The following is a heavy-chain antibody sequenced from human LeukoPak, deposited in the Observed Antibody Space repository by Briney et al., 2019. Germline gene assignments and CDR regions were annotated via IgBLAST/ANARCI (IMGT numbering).Heavy chain of an antibody. J-gene: IGHJ4*02. V-gene: IGHV1-18*04. D-gene: IGHD3-22*01. CDR1: GDTLANYG. CDR3: AKRGVVIRVILVGFHKEANYFDS. CDR2: NTGYSGNT. Sequence: EASVKVSCKAPGDTLANYGITWVRQAPGQGLEWMGWNTGYSGNTNYAQHFQGRVTMTTERSTSTAYLELRSLRSDDTAVYFCAKRGVVIRVILVGFHKEANYFDSWGQGALVTVSS.